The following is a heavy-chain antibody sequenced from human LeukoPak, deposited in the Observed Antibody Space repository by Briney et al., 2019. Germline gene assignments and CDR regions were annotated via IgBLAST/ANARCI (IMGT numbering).Heavy chain of an antibody. Sequence: SETLSLTCAVYGGSFSGYYWSWIRQPPGKGLEWIGEINHSGSTNYNPSLKSRVTISVDTSKNQFSLKLSSVTAADTAVYYCAGALRRGVIDYWGQGTLVTVSS. V-gene: IGHV4-34*01. CDR2: INHSGST. CDR1: GGSFSGYY. CDR3: AGALRRGVIDY. D-gene: IGHD1-26*01. J-gene: IGHJ4*02.